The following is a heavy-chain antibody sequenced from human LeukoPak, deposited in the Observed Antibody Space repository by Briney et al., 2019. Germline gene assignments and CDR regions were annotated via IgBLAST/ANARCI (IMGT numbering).Heavy chain of an antibody. CDR3: ARRLQNMATDY. V-gene: IGHV4-59*01. CDR1: GGSTSSYY. D-gene: IGHD2/OR15-2a*01. Sequence: SETLSLTCIVSGGSTSSYYWNWIRQPPGKGLEWIGDINYSGTTHYNPSLKSRITILVDTSKNQFSLKLSSVTAADTAVYYCARRLQNMATDYWGQGTQVTVSS. CDR2: INYSGTT. J-gene: IGHJ4*02.